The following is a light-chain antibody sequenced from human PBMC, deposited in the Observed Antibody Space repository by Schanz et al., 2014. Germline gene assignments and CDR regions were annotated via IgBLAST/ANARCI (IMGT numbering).Light chain of an antibody. Sequence: EVVLTQSPGTLSLSPGERATLSCRASQSVSSNLAWYQHKPGQAPRLLIYGTSTRATGIPVRFSGSGSGTEFTLTISSLQSEDFAVYYCLQYNNWRRGLSFGGGTKVEIK. CDR1: QSVSSN. J-gene: IGKJ4*01. CDR2: GTS. V-gene: IGKV3-15*01. CDR3: LQYNNWRRGLS.